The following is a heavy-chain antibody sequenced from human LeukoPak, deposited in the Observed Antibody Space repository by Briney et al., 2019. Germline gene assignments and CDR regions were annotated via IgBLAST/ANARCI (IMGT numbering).Heavy chain of an antibody. J-gene: IGHJ3*02. D-gene: IGHD5-18*01. V-gene: IGHV4-61*01. CDR3: ARGRSSYGYLDAFDI. CDR2: IYYSGST. CDR1: GGSISSSSYY. Sequence: SETLSLTCTVSGGSISSSSYYWSWIRQPPGKGLEWIGYIYYSGSTNYNPSLKSRVTISVDTSKNQFSLKLSSVTAADTAVYYCARGRSSYGYLDAFDIWGQGTMVTVSS.